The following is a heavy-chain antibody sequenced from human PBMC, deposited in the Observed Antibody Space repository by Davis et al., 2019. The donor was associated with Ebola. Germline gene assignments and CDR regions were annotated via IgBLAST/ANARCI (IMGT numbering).Heavy chain of an antibody. J-gene: IGHJ4*02. Sequence: GGSLRLSCAASGFTFSSYWMSWVRQAPGKGLEWVANIKQDGSEKYYVDSVKGRFTVSRDNAKNSVYLQMNSLRPEDTAFYYCAKSDYDTITRGADYWGQGTLVTVSS. CDR1: GFTFSSYW. CDR2: IKQDGSEK. D-gene: IGHD4-17*01. CDR3: AKSDYDTITRGADY. V-gene: IGHV3-7*03.